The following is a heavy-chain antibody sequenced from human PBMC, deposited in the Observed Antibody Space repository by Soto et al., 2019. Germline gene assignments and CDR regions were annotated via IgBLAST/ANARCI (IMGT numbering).Heavy chain of an antibody. Sequence: SETLSLTCAVYGGSFSGYYWSWIRQPPGKGLEWIGEINHSGSTNYNPSLKSRVTISVDTSKNQFSLKLSSVTAADTAVYYCARGIGAGWGPRSSSVYWFDPWGQGTLVTVSS. CDR2: INHSGST. J-gene: IGHJ5*02. CDR3: ARGIGAGWGPRSSSVYWFDP. V-gene: IGHV4-34*01. D-gene: IGHD6-6*01. CDR1: GGSFSGYY.